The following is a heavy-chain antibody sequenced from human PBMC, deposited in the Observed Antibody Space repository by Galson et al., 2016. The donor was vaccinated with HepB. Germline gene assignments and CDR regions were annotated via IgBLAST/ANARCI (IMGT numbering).Heavy chain of an antibody. CDR3: ARETTTGVVFDI. CDR1: GYTFSSYG. V-gene: IGHV3-30*19. D-gene: IGHD4-23*01. Sequence: SLRLSCAASGYTFSSYGMHWVRQAPDKGLDWVGLIAYDGTKKYYADSVKGRFTISRDNSKKTLYLQMNNLRAEDTAVYYCARETTTGVVFDIWGQGTMVTVSS. CDR2: IAYDGTKK. J-gene: IGHJ3*02.